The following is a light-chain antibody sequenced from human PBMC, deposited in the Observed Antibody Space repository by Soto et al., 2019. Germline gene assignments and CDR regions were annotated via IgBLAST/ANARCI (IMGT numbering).Light chain of an antibody. CDR2: GTS. CDR3: QQDGNSPIT. J-gene: IGKJ5*01. Sequence: EVVLTQSPGTLSLSRGERATLSCRASERIYSAYLGWYQQKPGQAPRLLIYGTSSRATGIPDRFSGSGSGTDFTLTISRLEPEDCAVYYCQQDGNSPITFGPGTRLEIK. CDR1: ERIYSAY. V-gene: IGKV3-20*01.